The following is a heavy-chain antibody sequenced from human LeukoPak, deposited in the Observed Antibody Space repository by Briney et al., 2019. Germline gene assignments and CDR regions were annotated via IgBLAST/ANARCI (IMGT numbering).Heavy chain of an antibody. CDR2: IYHSGST. J-gene: IGHJ4*02. Sequence: SETLSLTCAVYGGSFSGYYWGWIRQPPGKGLEWIGSIYHSGSTYYNPSLKSRVSRSVDTSKNQFSLKLSSVIAADTAVYYCVRSSSSIFDYWGQGTLVTVSS. CDR1: GGSFSGYY. V-gene: IGHV4-38-2*01. D-gene: IGHD6-6*01. CDR3: VRSSSSIFDY.